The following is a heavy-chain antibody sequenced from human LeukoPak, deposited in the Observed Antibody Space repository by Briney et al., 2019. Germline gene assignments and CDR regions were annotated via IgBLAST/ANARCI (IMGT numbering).Heavy chain of an antibody. CDR2: INHSGST. D-gene: IGHD3-10*01. Sequence: SETLSLTCTVSGASISSSRDYWGWIRQTPGKGLEWIGEINHSGSTNYNPSLKSRVTISVDTSKNQFSLKLNSVTTADTAVYYCARGIPSHKGLHYYGSGSYYPRYYYYMDVWGKGTTVTVSS. V-gene: IGHV4-39*07. J-gene: IGHJ6*03. CDR3: ARGIPSHKGLHYYGSGSYYPRYYYYMDV. CDR1: GASISSSRDY.